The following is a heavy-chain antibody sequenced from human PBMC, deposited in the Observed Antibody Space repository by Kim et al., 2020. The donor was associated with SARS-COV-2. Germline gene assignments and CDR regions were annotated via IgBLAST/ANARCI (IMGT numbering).Heavy chain of an antibody. CDR2: SKT. D-gene: IGHD3-9*01. Sequence: SKTYYSDSVGGRFTISRDNSKDTVSLQMDSLGADDTAVYYCARDRLRYVDFWGQGSLVAVSS. CDR3: ARDRLRYVDF. V-gene: IGHV3-33*01. J-gene: IGHJ4*02.